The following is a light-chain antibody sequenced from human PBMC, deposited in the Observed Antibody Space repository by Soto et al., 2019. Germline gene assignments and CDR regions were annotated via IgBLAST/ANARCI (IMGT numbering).Light chain of an antibody. CDR3: QQRSNRPLT. CDR1: QSVSSSY. CDR2: DTS. V-gene: IGKV3D-20*02. Sequence: EIVLTQSPGTLSLSPGERATXXXXXSQSVSSSYLAWYQQKPGQAPRLLIYDTSIRASGIPARFSGSGSGTDFTLTISSLDPEDFAVYYCQQRSNRPLTFGQGTRLEIK. J-gene: IGKJ5*01.